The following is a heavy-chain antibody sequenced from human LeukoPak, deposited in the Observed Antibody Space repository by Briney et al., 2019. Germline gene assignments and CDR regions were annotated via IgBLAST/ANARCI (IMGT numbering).Heavy chain of an antibody. Sequence: PSETLSLTCTVSGGSISSSRCFWGWIRQPPGKGLEWIGSIYYSGSAYYNPSLKSRVTISVDSSKHQFSLKLRSVTAADTAVFYCARHSCSGISCPTLPHNWFDPWGQGTLVTVSS. J-gene: IGHJ5*02. CDR1: GGSISSSRCF. CDR3: ARHSCSGISCPTLPHNWFDP. V-gene: IGHV4-39*01. CDR2: IYYSGSA. D-gene: IGHD2-2*01.